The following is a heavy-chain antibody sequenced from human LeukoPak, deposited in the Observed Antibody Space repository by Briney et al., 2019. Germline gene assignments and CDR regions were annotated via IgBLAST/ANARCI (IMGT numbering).Heavy chain of an antibody. J-gene: IGHJ4*02. D-gene: IGHD2-2*01. CDR2: IYYSGSA. V-gene: IGHV4-59*12. Sequence: SETLSLTCTVSGGSISSYYWSWIRQPPGMGLEWIGYIYYSGSASYNPSLNSRVTISVDTSKNQFSLRLSSVTAADTAVYYCARDCSSTTCPKLDYWGQGTLVTVSS. CDR1: GGSISSYY. CDR3: ARDCSSTTCPKLDY.